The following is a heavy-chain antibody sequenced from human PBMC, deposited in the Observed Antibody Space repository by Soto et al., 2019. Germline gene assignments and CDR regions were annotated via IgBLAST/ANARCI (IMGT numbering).Heavy chain of an antibody. J-gene: IGHJ4*02. Sequence: WSWIRXPPGKRLEWIGYIYYSGSTNNNPSLKSRVTISVDTSKNQFSLKLRSVTATDTVVYYCARQARGATYSDFDYWGQGTLVTVSS. CDR2: IYYSGST. CDR3: ARQARGATYSDFDY. D-gene: IGHD1-26*01. V-gene: IGHV4-59*08.